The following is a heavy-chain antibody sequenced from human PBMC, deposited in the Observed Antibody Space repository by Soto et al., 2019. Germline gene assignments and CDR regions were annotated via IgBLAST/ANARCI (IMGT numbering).Heavy chain of an antibody. CDR2: ISGNGGST. Sequence: EVQLLESGGGLVQPGGSLRLSCGASGFTFSVYAMTWVRQAPGKGLEWVSAISGNGGSTYYADSVKGRFTISRDNSKSTLHLQMNSLRVEDTAVYYCAKDRTFGPSLVRFDSWGQGTLVTVSS. CDR1: GFTFSVYA. CDR3: AKDRTFGPSLVRFDS. V-gene: IGHV3-23*01. D-gene: IGHD6-6*01. J-gene: IGHJ4*02.